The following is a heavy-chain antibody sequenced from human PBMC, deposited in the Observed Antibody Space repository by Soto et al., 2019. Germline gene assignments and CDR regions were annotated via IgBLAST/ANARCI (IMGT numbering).Heavy chain of an antibody. CDR3: AGLSVACYFDY. J-gene: IGHJ4*02. Sequence: QVPLVQSGAEVKKPGASVKVSCKASGYTFTSYAMHWVRQAPGQRLEWMGWINAGNGNTKYSQKFQGRVTITRDTSASTDYMELSSLRSEDTAVYYCAGLSVACYFDYWGQGTLVTVSS. D-gene: IGHD3-3*02. V-gene: IGHV1-3*01. CDR1: GYTFTSYA. CDR2: INAGNGNT.